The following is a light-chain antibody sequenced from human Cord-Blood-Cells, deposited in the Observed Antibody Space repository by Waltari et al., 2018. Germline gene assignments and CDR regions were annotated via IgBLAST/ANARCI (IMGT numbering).Light chain of an antibody. J-gene: IGLJ1*01. CDR2: EVS. CDR3: SSYAGSNSYV. Sequence: QSALTQPPSASGSPGQSVTISCTGTSSDVGGYNYVAWYQQHPGKAPKLMIYEVSKRPSGVPARFSGSESGNTASLTVSGLQAEDEADYYCSSYAGSNSYVFGTGTKVTVL. V-gene: IGLV2-8*01. CDR1: SSDVGGYNY.